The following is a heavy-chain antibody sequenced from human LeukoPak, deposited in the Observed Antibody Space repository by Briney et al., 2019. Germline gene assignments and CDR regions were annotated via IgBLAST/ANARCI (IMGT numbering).Heavy chain of an antibody. Sequence: GGSLRLSCAASGFIFSNYWMSWVRQAPGKGLEWVANIKQDGSEKYYVDSVKGRFTISRDNAKNSLYLQMNSLSAEDTAVYYCARVYDFWSGYYRDYWGQGTLVTVSS. V-gene: IGHV3-7*04. CDR1: GFIFSNYW. J-gene: IGHJ4*02. CDR3: ARVYDFWSGYYRDY. CDR2: IKQDGSEK. D-gene: IGHD3-3*01.